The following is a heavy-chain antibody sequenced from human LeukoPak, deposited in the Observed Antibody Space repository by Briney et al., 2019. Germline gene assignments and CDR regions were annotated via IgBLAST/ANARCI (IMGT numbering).Heavy chain of an antibody. Sequence: GGSLRLSCAASGFTFSNYWMSWVRQASGKGLEWVANIKQEGSEKYHVDSVKGRFTISRDNAKNSLYLQMNSLRAEDTVVYFCARVSSGYYLDYWGQGTLVTVSS. CDR3: ARVSSGYYLDY. CDR2: IKQEGSEK. J-gene: IGHJ4*02. CDR1: GFTFSNYW. D-gene: IGHD3-22*01. V-gene: IGHV3-7*03.